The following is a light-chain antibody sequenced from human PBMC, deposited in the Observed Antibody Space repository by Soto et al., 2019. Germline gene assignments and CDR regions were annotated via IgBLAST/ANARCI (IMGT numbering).Light chain of an antibody. V-gene: IGLV2-14*01. CDR3: SSYTITSTYA. CDR2: EVS. J-gene: IGLJ1*01. Sequence: QSVLTQPASVSGSPGQSITISCTGTSSDVGGYNYVSWYQQHPGKAPKLMIYEVSDRPSGVSNRFSGSKSGNTASLTISGLQAEDEADYYCSSYTITSTYAFGTGTKVTVL. CDR1: SSDVGGYNY.